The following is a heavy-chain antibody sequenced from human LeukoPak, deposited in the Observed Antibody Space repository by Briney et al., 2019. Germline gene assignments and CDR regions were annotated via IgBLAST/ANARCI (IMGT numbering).Heavy chain of an antibody. CDR3: AKDMHGYDRPVDY. CDR1: GFTFNIHA. Sequence: SGASLRLSCAASGFTFNIHAMDWVRQAPGKGLEWVSSISGIGISIYYADSVKGRFTISRDNSKNTVYLQMNRLIAVDTAVYYCAKDMHGYDRPVDYWGRGTQVIVSS. J-gene: IGHJ4*02. V-gene: IGHV3-23*01. CDR2: ISGIGISI. D-gene: IGHD5-24*01.